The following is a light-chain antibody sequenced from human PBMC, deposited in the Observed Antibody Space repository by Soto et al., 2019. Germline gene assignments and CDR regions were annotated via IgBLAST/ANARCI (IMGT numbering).Light chain of an antibody. V-gene: IGLV1-40*01. Sequence: QSVLTQPPSVSGAPGQRVTISCTGSSSNIGAGYDVHWYQQFPGTAPKVLIYGNSNRPSGVPDRFSGSKSGTSASLAITGLQAEDEADYYRPSYDTSLSGWVFGGGTKVTVL. CDR3: PSYDTSLSGWV. J-gene: IGLJ3*02. CDR1: SSNIGAGYD. CDR2: GNS.